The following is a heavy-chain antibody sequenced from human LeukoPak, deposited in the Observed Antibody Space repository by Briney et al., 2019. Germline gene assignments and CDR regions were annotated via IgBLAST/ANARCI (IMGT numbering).Heavy chain of an antibody. J-gene: IGHJ4*02. CDR1: GFTFSSYW. Sequence: GGSLRLSCAASGFTFSSYWMHWVRQAPGKGLVWVSRIKSDGSSTSYADSVKGRSTISRDNSKNTMLLQMNSLRAEDTALYYCAARGYCSSTSCLLEYWGQGTLVTVSS. V-gene: IGHV3-74*01. D-gene: IGHD2-2*01. CDR2: IKSDGSST. CDR3: AARGYCSSTSCLLEY.